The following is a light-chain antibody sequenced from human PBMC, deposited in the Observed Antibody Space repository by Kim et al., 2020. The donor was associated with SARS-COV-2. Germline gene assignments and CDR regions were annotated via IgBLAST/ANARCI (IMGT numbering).Light chain of an antibody. Sequence: SPGERAPLSCRTSQSVSSNLAWYQQKPGQAPRLLIYGASTRATGIPARFSGSGSGTEFTLTISSLQSEDFAVYYCQQYNNWPRWTFGQGTKVEIK. CDR1: QSVSSN. J-gene: IGKJ1*01. V-gene: IGKV3-15*01. CDR3: QQYNNWPRWT. CDR2: GAS.